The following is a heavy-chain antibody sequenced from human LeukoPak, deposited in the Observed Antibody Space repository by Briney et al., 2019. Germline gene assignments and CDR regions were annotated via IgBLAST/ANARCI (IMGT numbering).Heavy chain of an antibody. CDR2: INSDGTTT. CDR3: ARDPHGYWWFDP. V-gene: IGHV3-74*01. Sequence: PGGSLRLSCAASGFTFSNYWMHWVRQAPGKGLVWVSRINSDGTTTTYADSVKGRFTTSRDNAKNTLYLQMNSLRVEDTAVYYCARDPHGYWWFDPWGQGTLVTVSS. J-gene: IGHJ5*02. D-gene: IGHD5-18*01. CDR1: GFTFSNYW.